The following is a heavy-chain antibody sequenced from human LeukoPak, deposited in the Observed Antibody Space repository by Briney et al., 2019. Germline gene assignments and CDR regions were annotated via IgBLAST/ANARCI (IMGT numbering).Heavy chain of an antibody. V-gene: IGHV3-9*01. CDR2: ISWNSGSI. CDR3: AREHWVAVANFDY. Sequence: GGSLRLSCAASGFTFDDYAMHWVRQAPGKGLEWVSGISWNSGSIGYADSVKGRFTISRDNAKNSLYLQMNSLRAEDTAVYYCAREHWVAVANFDYWGQGTLVTVSS. J-gene: IGHJ4*02. CDR1: GFTFDDYA. D-gene: IGHD6-19*01.